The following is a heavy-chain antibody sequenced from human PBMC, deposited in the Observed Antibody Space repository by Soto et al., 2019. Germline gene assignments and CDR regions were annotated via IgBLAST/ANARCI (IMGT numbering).Heavy chain of an antibody. V-gene: IGHV3-23*01. CDR1: GFTFSSYA. J-gene: IGHJ4*02. Sequence: HPGGSLRLYCAASGFTFSSYAMSWVRQAPGKGLEWVSTISGTGGTTYYADSVKGRFTISRDNSKNTLYLQMNTLRAEDTAVYYCAKDQYSGSPGKPDYWGQGTLVTAPQ. CDR2: ISGTGGTT. CDR3: AKDQYSGSPGKPDY. D-gene: IGHD1-26*01.